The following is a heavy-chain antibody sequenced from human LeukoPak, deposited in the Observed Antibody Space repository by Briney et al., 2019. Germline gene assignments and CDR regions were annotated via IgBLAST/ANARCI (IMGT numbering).Heavy chain of an antibody. D-gene: IGHD4-17*01. CDR1: GFTFRNYA. CDR2: ISASGDNT. CDR3: ASYDYGDPIDY. Sequence: GGSLRLSCEASGFTFRNYAMTWVRQAPGKGLEWVSSISASGDNTDYADSARGRFIIFRDNSRNTLHLQMNSLRAEDTAVYYCASYDYGDPIDYWGQGTLVTVSS. V-gene: IGHV3-23*01. J-gene: IGHJ4*02.